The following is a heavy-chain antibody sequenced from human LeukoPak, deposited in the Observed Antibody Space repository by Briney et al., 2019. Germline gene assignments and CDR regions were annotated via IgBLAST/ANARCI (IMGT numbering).Heavy chain of an antibody. CDR3: AREPVGATTGIDY. CDR1: GGSFSGYY. Sequence: SETLSLTCAVYGGSFSGYYWSWTRQPPGKGLEWIGEINHSGSTNYNPSLKSRVTISVDTSKNQFSLKLSSVTAADTAVYYCAREPVGATTGIDYWGQGTLVTVSS. V-gene: IGHV4-34*01. CDR2: INHSGST. J-gene: IGHJ4*02. D-gene: IGHD1-26*01.